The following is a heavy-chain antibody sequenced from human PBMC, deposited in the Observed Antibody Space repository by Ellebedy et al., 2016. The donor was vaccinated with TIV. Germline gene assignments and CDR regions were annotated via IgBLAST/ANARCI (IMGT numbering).Heavy chain of an antibody. CDR1: GFTFSNYW. CDR3: ARDQWLGRAYYFDS. D-gene: IGHD6-19*01. CDR2: IKQDGSEK. J-gene: IGHJ4*02. Sequence: GESLKISCAASGFTFSNYWMSLVRQAPGKGLEWVANIKQDGSEKYYVDSVKGRFSISRDNAKNSLYVQMNSLRDEDTAVYYCARDQWLGRAYYFDSWGQGTLVTVSS. V-gene: IGHV3-7*01.